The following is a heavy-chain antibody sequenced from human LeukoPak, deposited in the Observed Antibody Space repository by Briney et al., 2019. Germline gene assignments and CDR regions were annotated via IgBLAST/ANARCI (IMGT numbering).Heavy chain of an antibody. D-gene: IGHD2-15*01. V-gene: IGHV3-11*01. CDR2: ISAGGNTI. CDR1: GFTFNDYY. J-gene: IGHJ6*02. CDR3: ARYCGGGSCYYYYYGMDV. Sequence: GGSLRLSCAASGFTFNDYYMSWIRQAPGKGLEWVSHISAGGNTIYYADCVKGRFTISGDKAKNSLYLQMSSLRAEDTAVYYCARYCGGGSCYYYYYGMDVWGQGTTVTVSS.